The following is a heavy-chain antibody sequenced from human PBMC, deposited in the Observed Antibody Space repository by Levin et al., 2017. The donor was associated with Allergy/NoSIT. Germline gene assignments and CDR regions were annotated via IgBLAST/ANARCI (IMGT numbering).Heavy chain of an antibody. CDR2: ISSSGRSI. Sequence: GASVKVSCAASGFTFSDYYMSWIRQAPGKGLEWVSYISSSGRSIQYADSVKGRFTISRDNAKNSLYLQMNSLRAEDTAVYYCARVEGGYFDWLLEPRNLDYWGQGTLVTVSS. D-gene: IGHD3-9*01. J-gene: IGHJ4*02. CDR1: GFTFSDYY. V-gene: IGHV3-11*01. CDR3: ARVEGGYFDWLLEPRNLDY.